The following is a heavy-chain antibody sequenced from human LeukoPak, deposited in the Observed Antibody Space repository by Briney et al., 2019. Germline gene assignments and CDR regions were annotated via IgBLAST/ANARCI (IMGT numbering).Heavy chain of an antibody. D-gene: IGHD3-10*01. CDR1: GFTFTHYS. V-gene: IGHV3-21*06. Sequence: GGSLRLSCAASGFTFTHYSMNWVRQAPGKGLEWVSSITTTSKYIDYADSLKGRFTISRDNTKNSLYLQMNSLRAEDTAVYFCAKDSGFTNHWGQGTLVTVSS. J-gene: IGHJ5*02. CDR2: ITTTSKYI. CDR3: AKDSGFTNH.